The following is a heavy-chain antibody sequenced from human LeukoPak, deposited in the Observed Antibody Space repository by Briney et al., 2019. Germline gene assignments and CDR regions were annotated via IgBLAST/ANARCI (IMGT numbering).Heavy chain of an antibody. Sequence: GGSLRLSCAASGFTFSSYAMSWVRQAPGQGLEWMGWISAYNGNTNYAQKLQGRVTMTTDTSTSTAYMELRSLRSDDTAVYYCARGCSGGSCYLIDYWGQGTLVTVSS. CDR1: GFTFSSYA. CDR2: ISAYNGNT. CDR3: ARGCSGGSCYLIDY. D-gene: IGHD2-15*01. J-gene: IGHJ4*02. V-gene: IGHV1-18*01.